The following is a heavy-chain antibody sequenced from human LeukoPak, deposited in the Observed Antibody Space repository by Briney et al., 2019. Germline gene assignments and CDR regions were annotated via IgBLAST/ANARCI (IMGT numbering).Heavy chain of an antibody. V-gene: IGHV3-74*01. Sequence: TGGSLRLSCAASGFSFSSYWMHWVRQAPGKGLVWVSIINTDGTNTYYADSVKGRFTISRDNAKNTVYLQMNSLRAEDTAVYYCARVGWGMVYADWGQGTLVTVSS. D-gene: IGHD2-8*01. J-gene: IGHJ4*02. CDR2: INTDGTNT. CDR1: GFSFSSYW. CDR3: ARVGWGMVYAD.